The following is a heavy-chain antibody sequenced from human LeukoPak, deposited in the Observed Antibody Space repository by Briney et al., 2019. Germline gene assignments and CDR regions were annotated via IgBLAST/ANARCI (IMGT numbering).Heavy chain of an antibody. CDR2: IYYSGST. V-gene: IGHV4-39*01. CDR1: GGSISSSSYY. CDR3: ARNYYDSSGHDY. D-gene: IGHD3-22*01. Sequence: SETLSLTCTVSGGSISSSSYYWGGIRQPPGKGLEWIGSIYYSGSTYYNPSLKSRVTISVDTSKNQFSLKLSSVTAADTAVYYCARNYYDSSGHDYWGQGTLVTVSS. J-gene: IGHJ4*02.